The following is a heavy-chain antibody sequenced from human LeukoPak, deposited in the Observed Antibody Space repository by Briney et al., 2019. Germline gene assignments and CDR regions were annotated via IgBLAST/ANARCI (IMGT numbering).Heavy chain of an antibody. CDR3: ARVSSSDAFAM. V-gene: IGHV4-38-2*02. Sequence: SETLSLTCTVSGYSITSPKYWGWIRQPPGKGLEWIGSIYHSGSTYYNSSLKSRVTISVDTSKNQFSLKLSSVTAADTAVYYCARVSSSDAFAMCGQATMVTVSS. CDR2: IYHSGST. CDR1: GYSITSPKY. J-gene: IGHJ3*02. D-gene: IGHD6-6*01.